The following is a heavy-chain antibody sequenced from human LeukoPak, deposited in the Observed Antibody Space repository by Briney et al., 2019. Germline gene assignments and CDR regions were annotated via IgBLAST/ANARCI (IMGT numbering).Heavy chain of an antibody. CDR2: ISGSGGSR. J-gene: IGHJ4*02. Sequence: PGASLRLSCAASGFTFSSYAMSWVRQAPGKGLEWVSAISGSGGSRYYADSVKGRGIISRENSKNTLYLQMNSLRADDTAVYYCANGPYDYVWGSYRYIDYWGQGTLVTVSS. CDR1: GFTFSSYA. D-gene: IGHD3-16*02. CDR3: ANGPYDYVWGSYRYIDY. V-gene: IGHV3-23*01.